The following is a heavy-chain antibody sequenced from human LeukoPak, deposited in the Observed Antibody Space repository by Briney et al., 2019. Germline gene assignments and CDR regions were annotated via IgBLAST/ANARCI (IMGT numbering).Heavy chain of an antibody. Sequence: PGGSLRLSCAASGFTFSHYGMHWVRQAPGKGLEWVSYISLSSSSIYYADSLKGRFTISRDNAKNSLYLQMNSLRAEDTAVYYCARSRQYTGTYLDYWGQGTLVTVSS. V-gene: IGHV3-48*01. CDR3: ARSRQYTGTYLDY. J-gene: IGHJ4*02. D-gene: IGHD1-26*01. CDR2: ISLSSSSI. CDR1: GFTFSHYG.